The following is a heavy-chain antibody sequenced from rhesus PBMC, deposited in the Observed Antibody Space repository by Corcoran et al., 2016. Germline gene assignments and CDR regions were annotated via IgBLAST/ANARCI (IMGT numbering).Heavy chain of an antibody. Sequence: QVQLQESGPGVVKPSETLSLTCAVSGGSISGGYDWSWIRQPLGKGLEWIGYIYGSSGSTNYNPSLKNRFTISKVASKNEFSLKLSSVTAADTAVYYCARIYTVTWLPIDYWGQGVLVTVSS. J-gene: IGHJ4*01. V-gene: IGHV4-76*01. CDR2: IYGSSGST. D-gene: IGHD4-23*01. CDR1: GGSISGGYD. CDR3: ARIYTVTWLPIDY.